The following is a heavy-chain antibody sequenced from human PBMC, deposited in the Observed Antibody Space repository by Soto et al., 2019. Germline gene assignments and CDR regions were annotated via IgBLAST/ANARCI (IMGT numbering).Heavy chain of an antibody. CDR3: ARGDRYSSGWYGFDY. CDR1: GDSVSSNSAA. D-gene: IGHD6-19*01. CDR2: TYYRSKWYN. J-gene: IGHJ4*02. V-gene: IGHV6-1*01. Sequence: SQTLSLTCAISGDSVSSNSAAWNWIRQSPSRGLEWLGRTYYRSKWYNDYAPSVKSRITNNPDTSKNQFSLQLDSVTPEDTAVYYCARGDRYSSGWYGFDYWGQGTLVTVSS.